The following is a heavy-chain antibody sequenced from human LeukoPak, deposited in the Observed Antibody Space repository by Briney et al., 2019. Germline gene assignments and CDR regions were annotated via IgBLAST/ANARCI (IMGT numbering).Heavy chain of an antibody. CDR2: ISGSGGST. V-gene: IGHV3-23*01. J-gene: IGHJ4*02. CDR3: ARDRGDGYNIDFYFDY. CDR1: GFTFSSYA. D-gene: IGHD5-24*01. Sequence: GGSLRLSCAASGFTFSSYAMSWVRQAPGKGLEWVSAISGSGGSTYYADSVKGRFTISRDNAKNSLYLQMNSLRAEDTAVYYCARDRGDGYNIDFYFDYWGQGTLVTVSS.